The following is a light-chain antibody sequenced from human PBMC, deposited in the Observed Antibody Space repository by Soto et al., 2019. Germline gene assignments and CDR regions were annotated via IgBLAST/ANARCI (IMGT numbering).Light chain of an antibody. V-gene: IGLV2-14*01. Sequence: QSALTQPASVSGSPGQSITISCAGTGSDIGGYNYVSWYQHHPGKAPKLMIYEVTKRPSGVSDRFSGSKSGNTASLTISGLQAEDEADYYCSSYTSSSTYVFGAGTKLTVL. J-gene: IGLJ1*01. CDR1: GSDIGGYNY. CDR2: EVT. CDR3: SSYTSSSTYV.